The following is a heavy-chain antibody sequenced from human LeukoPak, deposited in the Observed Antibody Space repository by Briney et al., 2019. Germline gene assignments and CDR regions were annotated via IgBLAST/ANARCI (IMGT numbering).Heavy chain of an antibody. CDR1: GGSISSSSYY. V-gene: IGHV4-39*01. D-gene: IGHD6-6*01. CDR2: IYYSGST. J-gene: IGHJ4*02. Sequence: PSETLSLNCTVSGGSISSSSYYRGWIRQPPGKGLEWIGSIYYSGSTYYNPSLKSRVTISVDTSKNQFSLKLSSVTAADTAVYYCARQFIAARLGDFDYWGQGTLVTVSS. CDR3: ARQFIAARLGDFDY.